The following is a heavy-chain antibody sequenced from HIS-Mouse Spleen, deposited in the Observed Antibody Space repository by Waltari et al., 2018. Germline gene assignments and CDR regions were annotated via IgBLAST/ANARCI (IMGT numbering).Heavy chain of an antibody. D-gene: IGHD6-13*01. CDR2: IYYSGST. CDR1: GGSISSSSYY. CDR3: AREIPYSSSWYDWYFDL. Sequence: QLQLQESGPGLVKPSETLSLTGTLSGGSISSSSYYLGWIPPPPGKGLAWIGSIYYSGSTYYNPSLKSRVTISVDTSKNQFSLKLSSVTAADTAVYYCAREIPYSSSWYDWYFDLWGRGTLVTVSS. V-gene: IGHV4-39*07. J-gene: IGHJ2*01.